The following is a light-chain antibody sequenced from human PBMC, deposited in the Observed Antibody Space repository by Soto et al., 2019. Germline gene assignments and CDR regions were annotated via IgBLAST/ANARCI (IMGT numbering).Light chain of an antibody. V-gene: IGKV1-6*01. CDR2: AAS. J-gene: IGKJ1*01. CDR3: RKDYSDSWT. CDR1: RAVGSD. Sequence: QMTQSPSSLSASVGEKIIITCRASRAVGSDVSWYQQKPGQAPKLLIYAASNLYTGVPSRFSGSISGTEFTLTISSLQPEDVASYYCRKDYSDSWTLGQGAKVDIK.